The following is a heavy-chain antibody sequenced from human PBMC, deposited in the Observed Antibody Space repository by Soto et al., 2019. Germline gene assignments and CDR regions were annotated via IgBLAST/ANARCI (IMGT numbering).Heavy chain of an antibody. CDR2: IVPAFGTP. CDR3: ARGATIFGVAAYSYYEMEV. V-gene: IGHV1-69*01. CDR1: GGTFSNYA. Sequence: QVQLVQSGAEVKKPGSSVKVSCRASGGTFSNYAISWVRQAPGQGLEWMGGIVPAFGTPNYAQNLQGRITITADDSTTTVYTYLSSLKSEETAFYYCARGATIFGVAAYSYYEMEVWGQGNTVTVSS. J-gene: IGHJ6*02. D-gene: IGHD3-3*01.